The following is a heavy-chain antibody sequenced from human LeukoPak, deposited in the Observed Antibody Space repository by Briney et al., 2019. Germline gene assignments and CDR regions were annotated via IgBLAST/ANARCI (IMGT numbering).Heavy chain of an antibody. CDR2: INSDGRRT. CDR1: GFTFSSYW. Sequence: GXSLRLSCAAYGFTFSSYWMQWVRQATGKGLVWVSGINSDGRRTIYADYGKGRFTISRDNAKNTLYLQMNSLRAEDTAVYYCAREWTAMDYWGQGTLVTVSS. D-gene: IGHD5-18*01. J-gene: IGHJ4*02. V-gene: IGHV3-74*01. CDR3: AREWTAMDY.